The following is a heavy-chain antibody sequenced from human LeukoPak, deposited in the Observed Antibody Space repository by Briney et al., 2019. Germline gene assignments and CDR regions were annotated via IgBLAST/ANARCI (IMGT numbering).Heavy chain of an antibody. V-gene: IGHV3-30*04. CDR2: ISYDGTHK. D-gene: IGHD4-17*01. Sequence: GGSLRLSCAASGFTFNSYAMHWVRQAPGKGLEWVAFISYDGTHKYYADSVKGRFTVSRDNSKNTLYLQMNSPRAEDTALYYCARARSTVTTTGGGFDYWGQGTLVTVSS. CDR3: ARARSTVTTTGGGFDY. J-gene: IGHJ4*02. CDR1: GFTFNSYA.